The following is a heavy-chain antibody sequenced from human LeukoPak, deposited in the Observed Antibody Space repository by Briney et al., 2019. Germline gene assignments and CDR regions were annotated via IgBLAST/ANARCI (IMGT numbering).Heavy chain of an antibody. CDR1: GGSISSSNW. D-gene: IGHD2-15*01. CDR2: ISHSGNT. CDR3: ARYCSGGSCYGYFDC. V-gene: IGHV4-4*02. J-gene: IGHJ4*02. Sequence: PSGTLSLTCVVSGGSISSSNWWSWVRQPPGKGLEWIGEISHSGNTNYIPSLKSRVTISIDKSKNQFSLKLTSVTAADTAVYYCARYCSGGSCYGYFDCWSQGTLVTVSS.